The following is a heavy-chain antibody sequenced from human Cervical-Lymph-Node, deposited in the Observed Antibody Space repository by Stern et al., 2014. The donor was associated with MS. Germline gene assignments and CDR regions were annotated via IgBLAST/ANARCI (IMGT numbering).Heavy chain of an antibody. CDR1: GFTFGDYA. V-gene: IGHV3-9*01. CDR3: ARDMVRGSGFDY. Sequence: EVQLVESGGGLVQPGRSLRLSCAASGFTFGDYAMHWVRPAPGKGLELVTGISCNSCSIGYANAVKGHFTISRDNAKNSLYLQMNSLRTEDTALYYCARDMVRGSGFDYWGQGTLVTVSS. J-gene: IGHJ4*02. CDR2: ISCNSCSI. D-gene: IGHD3-10*01.